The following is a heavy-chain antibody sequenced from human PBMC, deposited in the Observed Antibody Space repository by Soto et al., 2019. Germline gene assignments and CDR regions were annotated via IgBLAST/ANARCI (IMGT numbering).Heavy chain of an antibody. V-gene: IGHV3-74*01. D-gene: IGHD3-3*01. CDR1: GFTFSNYW. CDR3: ARAYDFWSPPDY. Sequence: EVQLVESGGGLVQPGGSLRLSCAASGFTFSNYWMHWVRQAPGEGLVWVSRVNSDGSTTTYADSVKGRFTISRDNAKNTLYLQMNSLRTEETAVYYCARAYDFWSPPDYWGQGPLVTVSS. J-gene: IGHJ4*02. CDR2: VNSDGSTT.